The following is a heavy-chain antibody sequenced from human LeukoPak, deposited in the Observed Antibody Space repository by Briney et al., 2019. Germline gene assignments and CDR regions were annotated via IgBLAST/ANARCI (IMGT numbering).Heavy chain of an antibody. CDR2: IWYDGSIK. D-gene: IGHD1-1*01. V-gene: IGHV3-33*01. CDR1: GFTFSSYA. Sequence: GRSLRLSCAASGFTFSSYAMHWVRQAPGKGLEWVTVIWYDGSIKYYADSVKGRFTISRDNAKNSLCLQMNSLRAEDRAVYYCARGHWKLDYWGQGTLVTVSS. CDR3: ARGHWKLDY. J-gene: IGHJ4*02.